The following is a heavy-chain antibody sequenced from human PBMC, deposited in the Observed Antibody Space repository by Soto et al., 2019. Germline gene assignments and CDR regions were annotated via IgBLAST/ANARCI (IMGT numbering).Heavy chain of an antibody. D-gene: IGHD1-26*01. CDR3: ATEKYGAGRVGVDT. V-gene: IGHV1-69*08. Sequence: QVQLVQSGAEVKKPGSSLKVSCETSGGTSTIYTITWVRQAPGQGLQWMGRIVPTLRLTNYAQDFQGRLTLTADTSTSTAHMELSCLTSEDTAVYYCATEKYGAGRVGVDTWGQGTLVTVSS. J-gene: IGHJ5*02. CDR2: IVPTLRLT. CDR1: GGTSTIYT.